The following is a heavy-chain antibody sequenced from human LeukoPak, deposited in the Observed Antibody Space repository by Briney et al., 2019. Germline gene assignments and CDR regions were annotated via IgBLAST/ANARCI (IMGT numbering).Heavy chain of an antibody. J-gene: IGHJ4*02. CDR3: TRSGGWWSLDY. D-gene: IGHD2-8*02. CDR1: GGSIRSSYYY. CDR2: IYDSGST. V-gene: IGHV4-39*07. Sequence: SETLSLTCTVSGGSIRSSYYYWGWIRQPPGKGLEWIGSIYDSGSTKYNPSLKNRVTISKDNSKNQFSLKLNSVTAADTAVYYCTRSGGWWSLDYWGQGALVTVSS.